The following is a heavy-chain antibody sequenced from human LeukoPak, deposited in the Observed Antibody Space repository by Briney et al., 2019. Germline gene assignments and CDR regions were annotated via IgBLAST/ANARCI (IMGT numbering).Heavy chain of an antibody. CDR2: ISSSSSYI. CDR3: AREDCTNGVCVGFDY. J-gene: IGHJ4*02. D-gene: IGHD2-8*01. V-gene: IGHV3-21*01. Sequence: GGSLRLSCAASGFTFSSYSMNWVRQAPGKGLEWVSSISSSSSYIYYADSVKGRFTISRDNAKNSLYLQMNSLRAEDTAVYYCAREDCTNGVCVGFDYWGQGTLVTVSS. CDR1: GFTFSSYS.